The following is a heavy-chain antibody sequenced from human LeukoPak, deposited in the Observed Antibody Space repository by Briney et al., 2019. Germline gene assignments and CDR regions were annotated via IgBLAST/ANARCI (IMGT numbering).Heavy chain of an antibody. Sequence: PSETLSLTCTVSGGSISISSSYCGWIRQPPGKGLEWVGSVHYIGNTFYNPSLKSQATTSLDTSQNHFSLKVHSVTAADTAVYYCAREDDTIADNTFDIWGQGTVVTVSS. J-gene: IGHJ3*02. CDR2: VHYIGNT. D-gene: IGHD6-13*01. CDR3: AREDDTIADNTFDI. CDR1: GGSISISSSY. V-gene: IGHV4-39*07.